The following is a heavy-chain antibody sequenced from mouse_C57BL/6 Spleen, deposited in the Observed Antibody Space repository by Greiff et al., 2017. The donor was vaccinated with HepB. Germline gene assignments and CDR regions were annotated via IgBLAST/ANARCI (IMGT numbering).Heavy chain of an antibody. CDR1: GYTFTDYN. Sequence: EVQLQQSGPELVKPGASVKMSCKASGYTFTDYNMHWVKQSHGKSLEWIGYINPNNGGTSYNQKFKGKATLTVNKSSRTAYMELRSLTSEDSAVYYCARADYYGSSYRAWFAYWGQGTLVTVSA. CDR2: INPNNGGT. V-gene: IGHV1-22*01. J-gene: IGHJ3*01. CDR3: ARADYYGSSYRAWFAY. D-gene: IGHD1-1*01.